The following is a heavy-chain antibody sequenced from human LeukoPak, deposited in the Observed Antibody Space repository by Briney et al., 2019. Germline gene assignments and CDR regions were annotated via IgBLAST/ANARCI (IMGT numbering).Heavy chain of an antibody. CDR3: ARHDSCSSTSCYFDY. V-gene: IGHV5-51*01. J-gene: IGHJ4*02. D-gene: IGHD2-2*01. CDR1: GYSFTSFW. Sequence: PGESLKISCKGSGYSFTSFWIGWVRQMPGKGLEWMGIIYPGDSDTRYSPSFQGQVTISADKSINTAYLQWSSLKASDTAMYYCARHDSCSSTSCYFDYWSQGTLVTVSS. CDR2: IYPGDSDT.